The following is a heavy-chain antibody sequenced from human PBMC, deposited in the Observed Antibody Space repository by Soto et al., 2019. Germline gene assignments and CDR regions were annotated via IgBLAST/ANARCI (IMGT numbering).Heavy chain of an antibody. Sequence: WGSLRLSCAASGFTFSSYAMSWVRQAPGKGLEWVSAISGSGGSTYYADSVKGRFTISRDNSKNTLYLQMNSLRAEDTAVYYCARGNTYYDSSGYPLPWDYYYGMDVWGQGTTVTVSS. V-gene: IGHV3-23*01. CDR3: ARGNTYYDSSGYPLPWDYYYGMDV. CDR2: ISGSGGST. CDR1: GFTFSSYA. D-gene: IGHD3-22*01. J-gene: IGHJ6*02.